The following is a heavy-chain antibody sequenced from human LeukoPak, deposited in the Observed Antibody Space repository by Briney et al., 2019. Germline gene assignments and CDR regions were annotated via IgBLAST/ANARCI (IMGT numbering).Heavy chain of an antibody. V-gene: IGHV3-21*04. CDR1: GFTFSSYS. CDR2: ISSSSSYI. J-gene: IGHJ5*02. Sequence: GGSLRLSCAVSGFTFSSYSMNWVRQAPGKGLEWVSSISSSSSYIYYADSVKGRFTISRDNAKNSLYLQMNSLRAEDTAVYYCARDRIVGANSWFDPWGQGTLVTVSS. D-gene: IGHD1-26*01. CDR3: ARDRIVGANSWFDP.